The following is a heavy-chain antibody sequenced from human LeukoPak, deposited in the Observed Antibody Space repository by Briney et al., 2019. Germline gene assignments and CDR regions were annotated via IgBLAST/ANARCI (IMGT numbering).Heavy chain of an antibody. CDR1: GGSFSGYY. Sequence: PSETLSLTCAVYGGSFSGYYWSWIRQPPGKGLEWIGEINHSGSTNYNPSLKSRVTISVDTSKNQFSLKLSSVTAADTAVYYCARGRPHCSGGSCYFWYYYYYMDVWGKGITVTVSS. CDR3: ARGRPHCSGGSCYFWYYYYYMDV. J-gene: IGHJ6*03. V-gene: IGHV4-34*01. CDR2: INHSGST. D-gene: IGHD2-15*01.